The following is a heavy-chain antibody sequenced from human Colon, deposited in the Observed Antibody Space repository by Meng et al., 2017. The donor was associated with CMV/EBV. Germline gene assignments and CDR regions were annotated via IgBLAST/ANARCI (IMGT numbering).Heavy chain of an antibody. V-gene: IGHV3-72*01. CDR3: MWHTTTSCYFDL. D-gene: IGHD2-2*01. J-gene: IGHJ4*03. CDR2: AKNKAWQYGT. CDR1: GFTFGDHF. Sequence: GESLKISCTASGFTFGDHFMDWVRQSPGKGLEWVGRAKNKAWQYGTEYAASVKGRFIISRDISKNTLYLQMDSLKTEDTGMYYCMWHTTTSCYFDLWGPGTLVTVSS.